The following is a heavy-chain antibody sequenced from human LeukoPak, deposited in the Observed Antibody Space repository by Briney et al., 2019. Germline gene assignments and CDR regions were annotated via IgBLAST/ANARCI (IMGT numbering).Heavy chain of an antibody. D-gene: IGHD7-27*01. CDR2: INHSGTT. J-gene: IGHJ6*02. Sequence: NSSETLSLTCAVYGVSFSDYYWTWIRQPPGKGLEWIGEINHSGTTNYNPSLKSRVTISVDTSKNQFSLKVSSVIAADTAVYYCARPGQLGSLYYGLDVWGQGTTVTVSS. CDR3: ARPGQLGSLYYGLDV. CDR1: GVSFSDYY. V-gene: IGHV4-34*01.